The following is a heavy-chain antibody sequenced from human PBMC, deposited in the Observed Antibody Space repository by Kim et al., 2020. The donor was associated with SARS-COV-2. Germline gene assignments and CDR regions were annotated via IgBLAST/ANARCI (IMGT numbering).Heavy chain of an antibody. CDR2: TNQGENT. Sequence: SETLSLGCSVSGGSFSGYYWSWIRQRPGKGLEWIGETNQGENTKYNPSLQSRVTVSLDTSKNQFSLKLRSVTAADTAIYYCARGAMGRRGRRWAFDIWAQGATVAVSS. D-gene: IGHD2-15*01. J-gene: IGHJ3*02. CDR3: ARGAMGRRGRRWAFDI. V-gene: IGHV4-34*01. CDR1: GGSFSGYY.